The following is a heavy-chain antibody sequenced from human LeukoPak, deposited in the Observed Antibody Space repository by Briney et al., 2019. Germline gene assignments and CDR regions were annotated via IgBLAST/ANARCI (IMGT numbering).Heavy chain of an antibody. D-gene: IGHD6-19*01. J-gene: IGHJ4*02. CDR1: GFTVSSNY. Sequence: GGSLRLSCAASGFTVSSNYMSWVRQAPGKGLEWVSVIYSGGSTYYADSVKGRFTISRDNSKNTLYLQMNSLRAEDTAVYYCARDVIGGSGRPYWGQGTLVTVSS. CDR2: IYSGGST. CDR3: ARDVIGGSGRPY. V-gene: IGHV3-66*01.